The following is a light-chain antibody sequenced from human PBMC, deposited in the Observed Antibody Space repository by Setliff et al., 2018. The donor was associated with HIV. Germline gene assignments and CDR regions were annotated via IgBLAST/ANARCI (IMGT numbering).Light chain of an antibody. CDR2: DVT. CDR3: SSYTSGSTRV. CDR1: SSDIGGYNY. J-gene: IGLJ1*01. Sequence: QSVLTQPASVSGSPGQSITIPCTGTSSDIGGYNYVSWYQKYPDKAPKLIIYDVTNRPSGVSNRFSGSKSGNTASLTISGLQAEDEADYYCSSYTSGSTRVFGTGTKVTVL. V-gene: IGLV2-14*03.